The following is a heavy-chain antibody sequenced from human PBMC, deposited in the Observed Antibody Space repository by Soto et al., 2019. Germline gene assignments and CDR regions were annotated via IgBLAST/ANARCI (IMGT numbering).Heavy chain of an antibody. Sequence: EVQLLESGGGLEKPGGSLRLSCAASGFTFSHVWMSWVRQAPGKGLEWVGRIKRKIDGETIDYAAPVKGRFTMSSDDSKDTLYLQMNSLKTEDTAVYYCATEASCSSTTCPRAFDIWGQGTVVTVSS. CDR2: IKRKIDGETI. J-gene: IGHJ3*02. CDR1: GFTFSHVW. V-gene: IGHV3-15*01. D-gene: IGHD2-2*01. CDR3: ATEASCSSTTCPRAFDI.